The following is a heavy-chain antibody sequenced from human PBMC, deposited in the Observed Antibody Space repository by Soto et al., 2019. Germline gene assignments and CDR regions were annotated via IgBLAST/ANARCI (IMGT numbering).Heavy chain of an antibody. J-gene: IGHJ6*02. D-gene: IGHD6-13*01. V-gene: IGHV1-69*06. CDR1: GGTFSSYA. Sequence: SVKVSCKASGGTFSSYAISWVRQAPGQGLEWMGGIIPIFGTANYAQKFQGRVTITADKSTSTAYMELSSLRSEDTAVYYCARVAAGAGGNYYGMDVSGQGTRVTVSS. CDR3: ARVAAGAGGNYYGMDV. CDR2: IIPIFGTA.